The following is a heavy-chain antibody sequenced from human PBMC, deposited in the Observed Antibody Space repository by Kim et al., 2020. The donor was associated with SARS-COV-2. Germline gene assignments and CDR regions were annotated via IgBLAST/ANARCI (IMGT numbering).Heavy chain of an antibody. CDR2: IYYSGST. D-gene: IGHD3-9*01. J-gene: IGHJ4*02. V-gene: IGHV4-59*01. Sequence: SETLSLTCTVSGGSISSYYWSWIRQPPGKGLEWIGYIYYSGSTNYNPSLKSRVTISVDTSKNQFSLKLSSVTAADTAVYYCAREGAAYYDILTGYSRHYYFDYWGQGTLVTVSS. CDR1: GGSISSYY. CDR3: AREGAAYYDILTGYSRHYYFDY.